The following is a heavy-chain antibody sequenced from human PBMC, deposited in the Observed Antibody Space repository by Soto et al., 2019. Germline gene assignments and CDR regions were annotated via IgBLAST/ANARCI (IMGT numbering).Heavy chain of an antibody. J-gene: IGHJ6*02. CDR1: GGTFSSYA. D-gene: IGHD1-26*01. CDR2: IIPIFGTA. Sequence: QVQLVQSGAEVKKPGSSVKVSCKASGGTFSSYAISWVRQAPGQGLEWMGVIIPIFGTANYAQKFQGRVTITADKSTSTAYMELSSLRSEDTAVYYCARDLVELPPYYYYYGMDVWGQGTTVTVSS. V-gene: IGHV1-69*06. CDR3: ARDLVELPPYYYYYGMDV.